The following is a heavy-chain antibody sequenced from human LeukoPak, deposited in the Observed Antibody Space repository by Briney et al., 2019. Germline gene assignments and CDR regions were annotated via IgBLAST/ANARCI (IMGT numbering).Heavy chain of an antibody. CDR3: ARARSSYGYGDAFDI. Sequence: GGSLRLSCATSGFTFTSFGMNWVRQAPGKGLEWVSTISGSGGNTFYSDSVEGRFTISRDISKNTLYLQMNSLRAEDTAVYYCARARSSYGYGDAFDIWGQGTMVTVSS. CDR1: GFTFTSFG. V-gene: IGHV3-23*01. D-gene: IGHD5-18*01. CDR2: ISGSGGNT. J-gene: IGHJ3*02.